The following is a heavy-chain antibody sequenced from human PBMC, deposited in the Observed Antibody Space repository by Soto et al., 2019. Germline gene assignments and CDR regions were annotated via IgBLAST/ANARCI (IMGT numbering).Heavy chain of an antibody. CDR3: AKGGYTYGLDP. D-gene: IGHD5-18*01. CDR2: ISESGDNT. CDR1: GFSFSSSA. J-gene: IGHJ5*01. Sequence: PGGSLRLSCAASGFSFSSSAMSWVRQAPGKGLEWVSAISESGDNTFYADSVKGRFTTSRENSNNALYLQMDTLRAEDTALYFCAKGGYTYGLDPWGQGILVTVSS. V-gene: IGHV3-23*01.